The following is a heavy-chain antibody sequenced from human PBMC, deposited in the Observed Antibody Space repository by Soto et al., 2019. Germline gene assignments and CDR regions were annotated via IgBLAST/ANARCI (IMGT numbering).Heavy chain of an antibody. D-gene: IGHD1-26*01. V-gene: IGHV4-31*03. CDR3: ARGAPTGWDDAFDI. CDR2: IYYSGST. J-gene: IGHJ3*02. Sequence: QVQLQESGPGLVKPSQTLSLTCTVSGGSISSGGYYWSWIRQHPGKGLEWIGYIYYSGSTYYNPSLKSRVTISVDTSKNQFSLKLSSVTAADTAVYYCARGAPTGWDDAFDIWGQGTMVTVSS. CDR1: GGSISSGGYY.